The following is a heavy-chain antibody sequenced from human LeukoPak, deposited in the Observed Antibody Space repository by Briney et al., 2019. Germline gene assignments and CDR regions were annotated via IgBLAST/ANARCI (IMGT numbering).Heavy chain of an antibody. CDR1: GYTFTSYY. Sequence: ASVKVSCKASGYTFTSYYIHWVRQAPGQGLEWMGIINPSGIITTYAQRFQGRVAMTRDTSTSTVYMEMNSLRSEDTAVYYCAIGRGGYDSAFDIWGQGTRVTVSS. V-gene: IGHV1-46*01. CDR2: INPSGIIT. D-gene: IGHD5-12*01. CDR3: AIGRGGYDSAFDI. J-gene: IGHJ3*02.